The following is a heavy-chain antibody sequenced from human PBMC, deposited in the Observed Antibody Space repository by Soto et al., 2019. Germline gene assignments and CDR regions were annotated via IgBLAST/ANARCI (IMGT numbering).Heavy chain of an antibody. D-gene: IGHD3-22*01. CDR1: GFTFSDHW. Sequence: PGGSLRLSCAASGFTFSDHWMHWVRQAPGEGLVWVSRINTDGSTTSYADSVKGRFTISRDNVKNTLFLQMNSLRAEDTAIYYCVPVAVSGDYGYDYWGQGTLVTVSS. V-gene: IGHV3-74*01. J-gene: IGHJ4*02. CDR2: INTDGSTT. CDR3: VPVAVSGDYGYDY.